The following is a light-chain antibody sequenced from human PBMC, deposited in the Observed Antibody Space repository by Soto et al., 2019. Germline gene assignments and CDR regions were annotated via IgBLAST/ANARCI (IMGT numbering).Light chain of an antibody. CDR2: VAS. J-gene: IGKJ4*01. CDR1: PDINSW. V-gene: IGKV1D-16*01. Sequence: DVQMTQSPSSLSASVGDRVTITCRASPDINSWLAWYQQKPGKAPKSLIYVASSLQTGVPLRFSGSGSGTVFTLTISSLQPEDSATYYCQQYNIYPLTFGGGTKVEIK. CDR3: QQYNIYPLT.